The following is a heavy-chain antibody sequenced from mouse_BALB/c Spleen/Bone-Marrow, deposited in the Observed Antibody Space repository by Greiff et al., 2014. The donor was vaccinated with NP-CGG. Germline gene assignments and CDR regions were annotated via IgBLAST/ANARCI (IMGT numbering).Heavy chain of an antibody. Sequence: VQLKESGAEFVKPGASVKLSCTASGFNIKDTYMYWVKQRPEQGLEWIGRIDPANGNTKYDPKFQGKATIAADTSSNTAYLQLSSLTSEDTDVYYCARYYYGSSYFDYWGQGTTLTVSS. CDR3: ARYYYGSSYFDY. CDR1: GFNIKDTY. V-gene: IGHV14-3*02. CDR2: IDPANGNT. D-gene: IGHD1-1*01. J-gene: IGHJ2*01.